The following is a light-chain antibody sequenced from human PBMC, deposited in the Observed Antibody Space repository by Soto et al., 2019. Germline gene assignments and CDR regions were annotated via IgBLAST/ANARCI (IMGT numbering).Light chain of an antibody. Sequence: DIQMTQSPSTLFASVGDRVTIPFRASQSISRWLAWYQQKPGKAPQALIYDASSLKSGVPSRFSGNGSGTEFTLTISSLQPDDFATYYCQQYNTYSTFGQGTRLEI. CDR3: QQYNTYST. J-gene: IGKJ5*01. CDR1: QSISRW. CDR2: DAS. V-gene: IGKV1-5*01.